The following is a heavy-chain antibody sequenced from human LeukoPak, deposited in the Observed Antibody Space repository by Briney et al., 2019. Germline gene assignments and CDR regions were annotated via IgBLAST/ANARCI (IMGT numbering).Heavy chain of an antibody. D-gene: IGHD2-15*01. Sequence: SETLSLTCTVSGGSISSSSHYCGWIRQPPGKGLEWIGSIYHSGSSYYNPSLKSRVTISVDTSKNQFSLRLSSVTAADTAVYYCARAGRSAGMYWGQGTLLTVSS. CDR3: ARAGRSAGMY. J-gene: IGHJ4*02. CDR1: GGSISSSSHY. V-gene: IGHV4-39*02. CDR2: IYHSGSS.